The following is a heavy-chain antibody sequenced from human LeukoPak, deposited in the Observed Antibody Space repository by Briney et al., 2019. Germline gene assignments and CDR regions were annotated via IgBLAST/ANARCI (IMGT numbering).Heavy chain of an antibody. V-gene: IGHV3-48*03. CDR2: ISSSGSTI. CDR3: AGPMAANY. D-gene: IGHD2-15*01. Sequence: PGGSLRLSCAASGFTFSNYEMNWIRQAPGKGLEWVSYISSSGSTIFYADSLKGRFTISRDNAKNSLYMQMNSLRAEDTAVYYCAGPMAANYWGQGTQVTVSS. CDR1: GFTFSNYE. J-gene: IGHJ4*02.